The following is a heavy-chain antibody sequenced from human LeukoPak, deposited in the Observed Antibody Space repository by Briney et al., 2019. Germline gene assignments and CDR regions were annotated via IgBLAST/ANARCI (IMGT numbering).Heavy chain of an antibody. J-gene: IGHJ4*02. D-gene: IGHD3-22*01. Sequence: PGGSLRLSCAASGFTFNSYAIHWVRQAPGKGLEWVTIISYDGRTKYYADCVKGRFIISRDNSKNTLYLQMDSLRPEDTAVYYCVRGSSSFYDSSGYSYYFDNWGQGTLVTVSS. V-gene: IGHV3-30*04. CDR1: GFTFNSYA. CDR3: VRGSSSFYDSSGYSYYFDN. CDR2: ISYDGRTK.